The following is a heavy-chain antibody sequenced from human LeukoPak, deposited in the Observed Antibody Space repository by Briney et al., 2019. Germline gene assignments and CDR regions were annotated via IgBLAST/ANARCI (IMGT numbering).Heavy chain of an antibody. V-gene: IGHV4-61*02. Sequence: NPSETLSLTCTVSGGSISSGSYYWSWIRQPAGKGLGWIGRIYTSGSTNYNPSLKSRVTISVDTSKNQFSLKLSSVTAADTAVYYCARETYYYDSSDPHNWFDPWGQGTLVTVSS. D-gene: IGHD3-22*01. J-gene: IGHJ5*02. CDR2: IYTSGST. CDR1: GGSISSGSYY. CDR3: ARETYYYDSSDPHNWFDP.